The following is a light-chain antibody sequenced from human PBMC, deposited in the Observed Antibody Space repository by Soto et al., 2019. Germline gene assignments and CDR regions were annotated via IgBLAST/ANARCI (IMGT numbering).Light chain of an antibody. J-gene: IGKJ1*01. Sequence: EIVLTQSPATLSLSPGERATLSCRASQSVSTFLAWYQHKPGQAPRLLIYDASNRATDIPDRFRGSGSGTDFTLTISSLEPEDFALYYCQQGTDWPPGTFGQGTKVDIK. CDR3: QQGTDWPPGT. CDR1: QSVSTF. CDR2: DAS. V-gene: IGKV3-11*01.